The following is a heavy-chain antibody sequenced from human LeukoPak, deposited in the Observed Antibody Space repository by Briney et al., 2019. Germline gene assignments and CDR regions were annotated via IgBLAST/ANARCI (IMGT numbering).Heavy chain of an antibody. CDR1: GGSISSSNW. J-gene: IGHJ4*02. CDR3: ARCGYSYGGGPGLDY. D-gene: IGHD5-18*01. CDR2: IYHSGST. V-gene: IGHV4-4*02. Sequence: SETLSLTCAVSGGSISSSNWWSWVRQPPGKGLEWIGEIYHSGSTNYNPSLKSRVTISVDKSKNQFSLKLSSVTAADTAVYYCARCGYSYGGGPGLDYWGQGTLVTVSS.